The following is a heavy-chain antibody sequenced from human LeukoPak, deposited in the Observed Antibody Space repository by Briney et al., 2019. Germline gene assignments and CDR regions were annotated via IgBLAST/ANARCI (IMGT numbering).Heavy chain of an antibody. V-gene: IGHV4-59*12. Sequence: SETLSLTCTVSRGSISTYYWSWIRQPPGKGLEWIGYISYSGSTNYNPSLKSRVTISVDTSKNQFSLKLSSVTAADTAVYYCARDSRSGWGNWFDPWGQGTLVTVSS. J-gene: IGHJ5*02. CDR3: ARDSRSGWGNWFDP. CDR1: RGSISTYY. CDR2: ISYSGST. D-gene: IGHD6-19*01.